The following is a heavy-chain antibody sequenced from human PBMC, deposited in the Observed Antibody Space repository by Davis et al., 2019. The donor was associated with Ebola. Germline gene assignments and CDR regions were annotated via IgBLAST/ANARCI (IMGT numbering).Heavy chain of an antibody. CDR2: IIPIFGTA. V-gene: IGHV1-69*13. Sequence: SVKVSCKASGGTFSSYAINWVRQAPGQGLEWMGGIIPIFGTANYAQKFQGRVTITADESTSTAYMELSSLRSEDTAVYYCARCIAAAGTVHFDIWGQGTMVTVSS. D-gene: IGHD6-13*01. CDR3: ARCIAAAGTVHFDI. J-gene: IGHJ3*02. CDR1: GGTFSSYA.